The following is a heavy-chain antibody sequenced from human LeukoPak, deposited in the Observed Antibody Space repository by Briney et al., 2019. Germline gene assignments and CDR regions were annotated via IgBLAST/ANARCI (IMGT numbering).Heavy chain of an antibody. V-gene: IGHV4-61*02. D-gene: IGHD5-24*01. CDR2: IFISGST. CDR3: ARRGRDGVKHYPVDS. Sequence: SETLSLTCTVSGDSISTGYHYWTWIRQPAGKGLESIGRIFISGSTNYSPSLKSRVSISVDTSKNQFSLNLTSVTATDTAVYYCARRGRDGVKHYPVDSWGRGILVTVSA. CDR1: GDSISTGYHY. J-gene: IGHJ5*01.